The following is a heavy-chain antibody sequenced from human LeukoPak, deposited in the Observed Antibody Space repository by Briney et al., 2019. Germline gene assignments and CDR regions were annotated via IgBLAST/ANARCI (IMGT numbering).Heavy chain of an antibody. CDR2: ISYDGSNK. J-gene: IGHJ4*02. CDR3: AKDDYIWGSYRRGFDY. Sequence: GGSLRLSCAAPGIPFSSYGMHWVRQAPGKGLEWVADISYDGSNKYYADSVKGRFTISRDNSKNTLFLQMNSLRAEDTAVYYCAKDDYIWGSYRRGFDYWGQGTLVTVSS. CDR1: GIPFSSYG. V-gene: IGHV3-30*18. D-gene: IGHD3-16*01.